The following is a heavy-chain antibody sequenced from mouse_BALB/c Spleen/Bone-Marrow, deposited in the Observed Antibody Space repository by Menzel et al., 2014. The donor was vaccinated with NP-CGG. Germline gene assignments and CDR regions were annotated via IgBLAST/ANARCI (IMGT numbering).Heavy chain of an antibody. Sequence: DVKLVESGGGLAQPGGSLKLSCAASGFDFSRYWMSWVRQAPGKGLQWIGEINPESNTINYTPSLKDKFIISRDNAKNTLYLQMSKVRSEDTALYCCARLGYYGWFAYWGQGTLVTVSA. J-gene: IGHJ3*01. CDR2: INPESNTI. CDR1: GFDFSRYW. V-gene: IGHV4-1*02. D-gene: IGHD2-3*01. CDR3: ARLGYYGWFAY.